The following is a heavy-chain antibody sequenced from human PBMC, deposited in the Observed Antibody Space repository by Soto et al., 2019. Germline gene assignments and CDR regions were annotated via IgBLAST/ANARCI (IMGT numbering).Heavy chain of an antibody. CDR2: IIPIFGTA. J-gene: IGHJ3*01. D-gene: IGHD3-22*01. CDR1: GGTFSSYA. Sequence: SVKVSCKASGGTFSSYAISWVRQAPGQGLEWMGGIIPIFGTANYAQKFQGRVTITADESTSTAYMELSSLRSDDTAVYYCPRDFSSSGYHDAFDLWRHGTMVTVSS. CDR3: PRDFSSSGYHDAFDL. V-gene: IGHV1-69*13.